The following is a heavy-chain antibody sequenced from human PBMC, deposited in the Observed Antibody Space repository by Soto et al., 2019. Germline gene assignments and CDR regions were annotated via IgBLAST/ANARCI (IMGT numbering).Heavy chain of an antibody. D-gene: IGHD6-13*01. Sequence: GGSLRLSSAASGFSFSIYSMNWVRQAPGKGLEWVSYISSSSSTIYYADSVKGRFTISRDNSKNTLYLQMNSLRAEDTAVYYCAYSSTPFDYWGQGTLVTVSS. J-gene: IGHJ4*02. CDR1: GFSFSIYS. CDR3: AYSSTPFDY. V-gene: IGHV3-48*01. CDR2: ISSSSSTI.